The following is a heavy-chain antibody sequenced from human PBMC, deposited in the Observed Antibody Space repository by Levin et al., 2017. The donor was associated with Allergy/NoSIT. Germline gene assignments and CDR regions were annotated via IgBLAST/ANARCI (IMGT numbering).Heavy chain of an antibody. Sequence: SQTLSLTCAISGNSVSSNSAAWNWIRQSPSRGLEWLGRTYYSSKWYNDYAVSVKSRLTITPDTSMNQFSLQLNSVTPEDTAVYYCARDRRGIAPHGGFDPWGQGTLVTVSS. CDR3: ARDRRGIAPHGGFDP. CDR2: TYYSSKWYN. V-gene: IGHV6-1*01. J-gene: IGHJ5*02. CDR1: GNSVSSNSAA. D-gene: IGHD6-13*01.